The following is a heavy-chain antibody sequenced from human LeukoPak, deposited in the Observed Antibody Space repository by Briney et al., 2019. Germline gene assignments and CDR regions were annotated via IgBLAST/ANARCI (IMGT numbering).Heavy chain of an antibody. V-gene: IGHV3-23*01. D-gene: IGHD3-10*01. CDR2: ISGSGGST. CDR3: ASYGSGSYSLSTD. CDR1: GFTFSSYA. J-gene: IGHJ4*02. Sequence: QAGGSLRLSCAVSGFTFSSYAMSWVRQAPGKGLEWVSAISGSGGSTYYADSVKGRFTISRDNSKNTLYLQMNSLRAEDTAVYYCASYGSGSYSLSTDWGQGTLVTVSS.